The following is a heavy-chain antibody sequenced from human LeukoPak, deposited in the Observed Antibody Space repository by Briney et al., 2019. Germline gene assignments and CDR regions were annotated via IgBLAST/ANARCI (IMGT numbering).Heavy chain of an antibody. Sequence: GASVKVSCKASGYTFTSYGISWVRQAPGQGLEWMGRIIPIFGTANYAQKFQGRVTITTDESTSTAYMELSSLRSEDTAVYYCASSQGSGYFDYWGQGTLVTVSS. CDR1: GYTFTSYG. CDR2: IIPIFGTA. CDR3: ASSQGSGYFDY. J-gene: IGHJ4*02. V-gene: IGHV1-69*05.